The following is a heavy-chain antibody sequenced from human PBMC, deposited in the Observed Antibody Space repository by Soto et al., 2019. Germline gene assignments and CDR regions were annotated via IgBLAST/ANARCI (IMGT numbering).Heavy chain of an antibody. CDR2: MNEEGSNQ. Sequence: EVYLAESGGGLVQPGGSLRISCAASGFTFSSHWISWVRQAPGKGLEWVANMNEEGSNQYYVYSVKGRFTISRDNAKNSLYLEMNSLRAEDTAVYYCARHRIEVRSFDYWGQGTLVTVSS. D-gene: IGHD6-6*01. V-gene: IGHV3-7*01. J-gene: IGHJ4*02. CDR3: ARHRIEVRSFDY. CDR1: GFTFSSHW.